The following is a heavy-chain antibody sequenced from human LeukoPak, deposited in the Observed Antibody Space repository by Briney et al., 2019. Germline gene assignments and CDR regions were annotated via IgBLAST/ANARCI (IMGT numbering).Heavy chain of an antibody. V-gene: IGHV3-11*06. Sequence: GGSLRLSCAASGFTFSDYYMSWIRQAPGKGLEWVSYISSSGSHTMYADSVKGRFTISRDNAKNTVYLQMSSLRDEDTAVYYCAKSDWFDPWGQGTLVTVSS. CDR1: GFTFSDYY. CDR3: AKSDWFDP. CDR2: ISSSGSHT. J-gene: IGHJ5*02.